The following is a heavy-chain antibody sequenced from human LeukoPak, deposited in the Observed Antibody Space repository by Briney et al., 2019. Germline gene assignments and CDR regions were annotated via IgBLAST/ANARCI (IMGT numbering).Heavy chain of an antibody. J-gene: IGHJ4*02. V-gene: IGHV3-30*02. D-gene: IGHD1-26*01. CDR1: GFTFSSYG. CDR3: ARSTLRELLYGGQYYFDY. CDR2: IRYDGSNK. Sequence: PGGSLRLSCAASGFTFSSYGMHWVRQAPGKGLEWVAFIRYDGSNKYYADSVKGRFTISRDNAKNSLYLQMNSLRAEDTAVYYCARSTLRELLYGGQYYFDYWGQGTLVTVSS.